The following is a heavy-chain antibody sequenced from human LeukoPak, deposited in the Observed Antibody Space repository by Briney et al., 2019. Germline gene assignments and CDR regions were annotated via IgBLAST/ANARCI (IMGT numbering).Heavy chain of an antibody. CDR3: STEDKYCTTTTCADY. Sequence: ASVKVSCKASGYSFTTYYVHWVRQAPGQGLEWMGHMRPASGDSNFAQMFQDRVTMTRDTSISTAYLELSRLTSDDTAVYYCSTEDKYCTTTTCADYWGQGTLVTVSS. D-gene: IGHD2-2*01. CDR1: GYSFTTYY. CDR2: MRPASGDS. J-gene: IGHJ4*02. V-gene: IGHV1-2*06.